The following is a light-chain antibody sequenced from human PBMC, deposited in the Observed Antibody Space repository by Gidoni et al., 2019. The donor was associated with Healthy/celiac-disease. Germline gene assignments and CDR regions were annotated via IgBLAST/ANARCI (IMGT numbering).Light chain of an antibody. CDR3: QSYDSSLSGSDV. Sequence: QSVLTQPPPVSGATGQRVTISCTGSSSNIGAGYDVHWYQQPPGTAPKLPSYGNSTRPSGVPDRFSGSKSGTSASLAITGLQAEDEADYYCQSYDSSLSGSDVFGTGTKVTVL. CDR1: SSNIGAGYD. CDR2: GNS. J-gene: IGLJ1*01. V-gene: IGLV1-40*01.